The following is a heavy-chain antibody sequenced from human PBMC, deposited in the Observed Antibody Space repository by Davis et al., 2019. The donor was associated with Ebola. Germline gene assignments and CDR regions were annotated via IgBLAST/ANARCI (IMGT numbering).Heavy chain of an antibody. Sequence: PSETLSLTCAVYGGSFSGYYWSWIRQPPGKGLEWIGEINHSGSTNYNPSLKSRVTISVDTSKNQFSLKLSSVTAADTAVYYCARAIVVPAANSCWFDPWGQGTLVTVSS. CDR2: INHSGST. CDR1: GGSFSGYY. CDR3: ARAIVVPAANSCWFDP. J-gene: IGHJ5*02. V-gene: IGHV4-34*01. D-gene: IGHD2-2*01.